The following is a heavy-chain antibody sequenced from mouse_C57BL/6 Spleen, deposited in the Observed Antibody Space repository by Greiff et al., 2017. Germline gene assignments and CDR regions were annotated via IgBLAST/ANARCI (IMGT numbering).Heavy chain of an antibody. CDR1: GFNIKNTY. D-gene: IGHD1-1*01. J-gene: IGHJ2*01. CDR3: ARSGGLYYYGSSHYFDY. V-gene: IGHV14-3*01. Sequence: EVMLVESVAELVRPGASVKLSCTASGFNIKNTYMHWVKQRPEQGLEWIGRIDPANGNTKYAPKFQGKATITADTSSNTAYLQLSSLTSEDTAIYYCARSGGLYYYGSSHYFDYWGQGTTLTVSS. CDR2: IDPANGNT.